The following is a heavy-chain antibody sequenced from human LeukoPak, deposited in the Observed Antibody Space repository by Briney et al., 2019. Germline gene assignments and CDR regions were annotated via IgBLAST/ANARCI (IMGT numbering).Heavy chain of an antibody. CDR3: ARAGVESSGYYAFDV. Sequence: PGRSLRLSCAASGFTFNNYLMHWVRQAPGKGLEWVAVISSDGINKYYADSVKGRFTISRDNSENTLYLRMNSLRAEDTAVYYCARAGVESSGYYAFDVWGQGTILTVSS. CDR2: ISSDGINK. V-gene: IGHV3-30-3*01. D-gene: IGHD3-22*01. J-gene: IGHJ3*01. CDR1: GFTFNNYL.